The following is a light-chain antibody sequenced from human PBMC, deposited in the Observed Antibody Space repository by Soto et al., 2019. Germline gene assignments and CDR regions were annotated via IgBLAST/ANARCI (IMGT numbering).Light chain of an antibody. CDR1: QSVSSY. CDR2: DAS. Sequence: EIVLTQSPATLSLSPGERATLSCRASQSVSSYLAWYQQKPGQAPRLLLYDASNRATGIPARFSGSGSGTDFTLTISSLEPEEFAVYYCQQRSNWPIFGGGTKVEIK. V-gene: IGKV3-11*01. J-gene: IGKJ4*01. CDR3: QQRSNWPI.